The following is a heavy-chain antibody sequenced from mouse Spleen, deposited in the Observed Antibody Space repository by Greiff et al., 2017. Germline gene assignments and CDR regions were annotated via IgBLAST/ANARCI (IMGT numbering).Heavy chain of an antibody. CDR2: IRNKANGYTT. CDR3: ARSPYGNYVAWFAY. CDR1: GFTFTDYY. J-gene: IGHJ3*01. D-gene: IGHD2-1*01. V-gene: IGHV7-3*01. Sequence: EVKVVESGGGLVQPGGSLSLSCAASGFTFTDYYMSWVRQPPGKALEWLGFIRNKANGYTTEYSASVKGRFTISRDNSQSILYLQMNALRAEDSATYYCARSPYGNYVAWFAYWGQGTLVTVSA.